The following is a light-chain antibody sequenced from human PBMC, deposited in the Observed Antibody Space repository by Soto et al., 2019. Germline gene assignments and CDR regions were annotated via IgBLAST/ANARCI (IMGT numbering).Light chain of an antibody. CDR3: QLHKSYVWT. J-gene: IGKJ1*01. V-gene: IGKV1-17*01. Sequence: DIQMPQSPSSLPASVGARVTITCRASQVSRNDLNRYQQKPGKAPKRLIYAAARLQGGVQSRCSGSGSGTEFSLTSTSLQRGDFATYFCQLHKSYVWTCGQGTMVDIK. CDR1: QVSRND. CDR2: AAA.